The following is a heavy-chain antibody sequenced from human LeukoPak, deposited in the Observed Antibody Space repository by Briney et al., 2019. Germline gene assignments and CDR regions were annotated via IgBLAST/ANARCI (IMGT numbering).Heavy chain of an antibody. V-gene: IGHV1-2*02. CDR1: GYTFTGYY. D-gene: IGHD6-13*01. CDR3: ARDLGDVSPYSSSWYNWFDP. J-gene: IGHJ5*02. Sequence: ASVKVSCKASGYTFTGYYMHWVRQAPGQGLEWMGWINPNSGGTNYAQKFQGRVTMTRDTSISTAYMELSRLRSDDTAVYYCARDLGDVSPYSSSWYNWFDPWGQGTLVTVSS. CDR2: INPNSGGT.